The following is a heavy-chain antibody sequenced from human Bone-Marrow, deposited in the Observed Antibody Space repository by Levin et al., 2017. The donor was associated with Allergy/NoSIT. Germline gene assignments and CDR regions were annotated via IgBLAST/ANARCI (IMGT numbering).Heavy chain of an antibody. Sequence: GGSLRLSCQGSGYNFGSHWITWVRQVPGKGLEWMGVIYPGDSETRYSPSFQGRVIISVDKYSTTAHLQWSSLQASDTAIYYCARHPPPYGDPKWYYSYFMDVWGKGTAVTVSS. CDR1: GYNFGSHW. J-gene: IGHJ6*03. CDR2: IYPGDSET. D-gene: IGHD4-17*01. CDR3: ARHPPPYGDPKWYYSYFMDV. V-gene: IGHV5-51*01.